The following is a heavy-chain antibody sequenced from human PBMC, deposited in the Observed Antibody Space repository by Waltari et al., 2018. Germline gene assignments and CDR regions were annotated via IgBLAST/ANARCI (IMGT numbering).Heavy chain of an antibody. V-gene: IGHV4-59*11. CDR2: IYYSGST. CDR3: ARDRNQSPGGYFDY. J-gene: IGHJ4*02. CDR1: GGSISSHY. Sequence: QVQLQESGPGLVKPSETLSLTCTVSGGSISSHYLSWIRQPPGKGLEWIGYIYYSGSTNYNPTLRSRVTISVDTSKNQFSLKLSSVTAADTAVYYCARDRNQSPGGYFDYWGQGTLVTVSS. D-gene: IGHD3-10*01.